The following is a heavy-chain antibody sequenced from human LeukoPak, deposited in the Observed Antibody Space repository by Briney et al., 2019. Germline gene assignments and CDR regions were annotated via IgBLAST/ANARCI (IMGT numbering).Heavy chain of an antibody. CDR3: ARERDYYDSSGPFDY. CDR1: GFNFSSYG. D-gene: IGHD3-22*01. J-gene: IGHJ4*02. CDR2: ISYDGSNK. Sequence: PGRSLRLSCVASGFNFSSYGMDWVRQAPGKGMEWVAVISYDGSNKYYADCGKGRFTISRDNSKNTLYLQMNSLRVEDTAVYYCARERDYYDSSGPFDYWGQGTLVTVSS. V-gene: IGHV3-30*03.